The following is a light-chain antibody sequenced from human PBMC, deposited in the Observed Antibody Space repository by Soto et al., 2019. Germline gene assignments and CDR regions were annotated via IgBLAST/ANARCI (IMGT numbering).Light chain of an antibody. J-gene: IGLJ2*01. Sequence: QSVLTQPPSVSAAPGQTVTISCSGSSSNIGSNYVSWYQQLPGTAPKLLIYYNNERPSGIPDRFSGSKSGTSATLGITGLQTGDEADYYCGTWDSSLSAVVFGGGTKLTVL. CDR1: SSNIGSNY. V-gene: IGLV1-51*01. CDR3: GTWDSSLSAVV. CDR2: YNN.